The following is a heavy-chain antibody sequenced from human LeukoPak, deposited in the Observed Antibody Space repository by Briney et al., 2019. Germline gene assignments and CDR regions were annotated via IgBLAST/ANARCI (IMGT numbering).Heavy chain of an antibody. D-gene: IGHD3-3*01. CDR2: ISSSSSTT. Sequence: PGRSLRLSCAASGFTFSSYTMNWVRQAPGKGLEWISYISSSSSTTYYADSVRGRFTIPRDNAKNSLYLQMNSLRDEDTAVYYCARLRVHDFWSGRFDYWGQGTLVTVSS. CDR1: GFTFSSYT. V-gene: IGHV3-48*02. CDR3: ARLRVHDFWSGRFDY. J-gene: IGHJ4*02.